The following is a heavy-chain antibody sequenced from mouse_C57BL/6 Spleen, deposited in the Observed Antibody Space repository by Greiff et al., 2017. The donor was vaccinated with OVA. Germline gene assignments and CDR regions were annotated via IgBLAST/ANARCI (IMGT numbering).Heavy chain of an antibody. J-gene: IGHJ4*01. CDR2: IWRGGST. V-gene: IGHV2-5*01. D-gene: IGHD3-3*01. CDR3: AKGLGGDYAMDY. Sequence: VQLVESGPGLVQPSQSLSITCTVSGFSLTSYGVHWVRQSPGKGLEWLGVIWRGGSTDYNAAFMSRLSITKDNSKSQVFFKMNSLQADDTAIYYCAKGLGGDYAMDYWGQGTSVTVSS. CDR1: GFSLTSYG.